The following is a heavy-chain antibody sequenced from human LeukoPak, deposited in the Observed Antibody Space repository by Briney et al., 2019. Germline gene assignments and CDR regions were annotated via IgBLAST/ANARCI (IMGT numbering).Heavy chain of an antibody. Sequence: LGASVKVSCKASGYSFSDYHIHWVRQAPGQGLEWMGWINPLSGGTNYAQKFQGRVTMTRDTSISTAYMELSRLTSDDTAVYYCAREDLTGTTLGNALDIWGQGTMVTVSS. V-gene: IGHV1-2*03. J-gene: IGHJ3*02. CDR3: AREDLTGTTLGNALDI. CDR2: INPLSGGT. CDR1: GYSFSDYH. D-gene: IGHD1-20*01.